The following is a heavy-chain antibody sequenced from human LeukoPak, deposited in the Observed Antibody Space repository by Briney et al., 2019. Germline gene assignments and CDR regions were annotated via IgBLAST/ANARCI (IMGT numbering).Heavy chain of an antibody. CDR3: VREGLKNAYNPLGY. D-gene: IGHD5-24*01. CDR1: GGSFSAYY. J-gene: IGHJ4*02. V-gene: IGHV4-34*01. CDR2: IKQSENT. Sequence: PSETLSLTCAVYGGSFSAYYWTWVRQPTGMGLEWIGEIKQSENTNHNPSLKSRVTISIDPSKNQISLKLTSVTAADTAVYYCVREGLKNAYNPLGYWGQGTLVTVSS.